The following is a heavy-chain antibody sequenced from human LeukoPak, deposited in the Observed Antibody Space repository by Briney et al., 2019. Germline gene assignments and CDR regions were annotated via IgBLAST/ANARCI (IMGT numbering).Heavy chain of an antibody. CDR1: GYSFTSYW. J-gene: IGHJ4*02. Sequence: GESLKISCKDSGYSFTSYWIGWVRQMPGKGLEWMGIIYPGDSDTRYSPSFQGQVTISADKSISTTYLQWSSLKASDTAMYYCARTYCSSTSCYVSYFDYWGQGTLVTVSS. CDR2: IYPGDSDT. CDR3: ARTYCSSTSCYVSYFDY. V-gene: IGHV5-51*01. D-gene: IGHD2-2*01.